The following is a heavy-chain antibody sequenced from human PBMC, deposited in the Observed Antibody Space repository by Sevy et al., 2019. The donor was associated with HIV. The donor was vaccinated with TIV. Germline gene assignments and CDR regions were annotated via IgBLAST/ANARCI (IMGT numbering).Heavy chain of an antibody. D-gene: IGHD3-3*01. V-gene: IGHV3-48*02. Sequence: GGSLRLSCAASGFTFSSYSMNWVRQAPGKGLEWVSYISSSSSTIYYADSVKGRFTISRDNAKNSLYLQMNSLRDEDTAVYYCARDSSFTIFGLVSAFDIRGQGTMVTVSS. CDR1: GFTFSSYS. J-gene: IGHJ3*02. CDR2: ISSSSSTI. CDR3: ARDSSFTIFGLVSAFDI.